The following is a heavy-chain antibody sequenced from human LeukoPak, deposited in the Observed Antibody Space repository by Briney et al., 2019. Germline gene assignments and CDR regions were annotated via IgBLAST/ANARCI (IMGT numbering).Heavy chain of an antibody. Sequence: PGGSLRLSCAASGFTFSTYSMNWVRQVPGKGLEWVSYISSSSGTIYYADSVKGRFTISRDNAKNSLYLQMNSLRAEDTAVYYCARDKDLYSSSWYYYGMDVWGQGTTVTVSS. CDR3: ARDKDLYSSSWYYYGMDV. D-gene: IGHD6-13*01. V-gene: IGHV3-48*04. J-gene: IGHJ6*02. CDR2: ISSSSGTI. CDR1: GFTFSTYS.